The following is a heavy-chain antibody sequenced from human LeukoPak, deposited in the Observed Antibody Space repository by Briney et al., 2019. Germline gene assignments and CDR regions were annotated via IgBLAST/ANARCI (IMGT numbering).Heavy chain of an antibody. D-gene: IGHD3-22*01. CDR3: ARAGTTYYYDSSGFPFDY. V-gene: IGHV3-33*01. Sequence: GGSLRLSCAASGFTFSSYGMHWVRQAPGKGLEWVAVIWYDGSNKYYADSVKGRFTISRDNSKNTLYLQMNSLRAEDTAVYYCARAGTTYYYDSSGFPFDYWGQGILVTVSS. CDR2: IWYDGSNK. J-gene: IGHJ4*02. CDR1: GFTFSSYG.